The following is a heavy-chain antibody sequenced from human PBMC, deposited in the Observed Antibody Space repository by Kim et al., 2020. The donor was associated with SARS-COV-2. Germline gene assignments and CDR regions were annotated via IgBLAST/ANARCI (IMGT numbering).Heavy chain of an antibody. CDR2: ISSSSSTI. V-gene: IGHV3-48*02. D-gene: IGHD6-19*01. J-gene: IGHJ6*02. CDR1: GFTFSSYS. Sequence: GGSLRLSCAASGFTFSSYSMNWVRQAPGKGLEWVSYISSSSSTIYYADSVKGRFTISRDNAKNSLYLQMNSLRDEDTAVYYCARDYPSYSSGWYWVGTDYLFYYGMDVWGQGTTVTVSS. CDR3: ARDYPSYSSGWYWVGTDYLFYYGMDV.